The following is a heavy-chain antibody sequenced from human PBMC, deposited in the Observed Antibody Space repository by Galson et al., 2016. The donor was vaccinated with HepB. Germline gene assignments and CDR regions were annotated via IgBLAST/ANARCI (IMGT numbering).Heavy chain of an antibody. V-gene: IGHV4-39*01. CDR3: ARHWLRGVAHPGDSFDI. CDR1: GGSISGSHNY. D-gene: IGHD2-15*01. Sequence: ETLSLTCTVSGGSISGSHNYWGWIRQPPGKGLERMGSIYYKGTTNYNPYLESQLTIDVDTSKNQLSLKLISVTAADTAVYYCARHWLRGVAHPGDSFDIWGQGTMVTVSS. CDR2: IYYKGTT. J-gene: IGHJ3*02.